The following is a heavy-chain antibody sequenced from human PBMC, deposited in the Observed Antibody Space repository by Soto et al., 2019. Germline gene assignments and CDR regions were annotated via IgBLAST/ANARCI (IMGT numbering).Heavy chain of an antibody. J-gene: IGHJ3*02. CDR3: AREGNEFYDILTGYYIDAFDI. D-gene: IGHD3-9*01. CDR1: GFTFSSYW. Sequence: GGSLRLSCAASGFTFSSYWMSWVRQAPGKGLEWVANIKQDGSEKYYVDSVKGRFTISRDNAKNSLYLQMNSLRAEDTAVYYCAREGNEFYDILTGYYIDAFDIWGQGTMVTVSS. CDR2: IKQDGSEK. V-gene: IGHV3-7*01.